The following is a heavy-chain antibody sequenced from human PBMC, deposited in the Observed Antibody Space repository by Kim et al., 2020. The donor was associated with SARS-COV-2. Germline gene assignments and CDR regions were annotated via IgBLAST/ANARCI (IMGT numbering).Heavy chain of an antibody. V-gene: IGHV3-7*01. CDR3: AREGDIVAGIPLGYFDY. CDR2: IKKDGSEK. D-gene: IGHD5-12*01. CDR1: GFTFSSYW. Sequence: GGSLRLSCAASGFTFSSYWMSWVRQAPGKGLEWVANIKKDGSEKYYVDSVKGRFTISRDNAKNSLYLQMNSLRAEDTAVYYCAREGDIVAGIPLGYFDYWGQGTLVTVSS. J-gene: IGHJ4*02.